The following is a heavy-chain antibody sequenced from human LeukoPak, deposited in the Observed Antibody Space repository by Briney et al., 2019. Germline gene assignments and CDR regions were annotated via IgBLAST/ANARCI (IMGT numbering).Heavy chain of an antibody. Sequence: SGVSLRLSCAASGFTFRNYGMSWVRQAPGKGLEWVSAISNSGGNTYYADSVKGRFTISRDNSRNTLYLQMNSLRAEDTAVYYCAKDDGGSYYIYYYYMDVWGKGTTVTISS. D-gene: IGHD1-26*01. V-gene: IGHV3-23*01. J-gene: IGHJ6*03. CDR3: AKDDGGSYYIYYYYMDV. CDR2: ISNSGGNT. CDR1: GFTFRNYG.